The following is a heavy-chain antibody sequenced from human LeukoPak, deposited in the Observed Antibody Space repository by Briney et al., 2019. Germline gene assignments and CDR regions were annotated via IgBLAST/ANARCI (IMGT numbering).Heavy chain of an antibody. Sequence: GGSLRLSCAASGFTFRNYTMNWVRQAPGKGLEWVSYISSSSSTIYYADSVKGRFTISRDNAKNSLYLQMNSLRAEDTAVYYCASELYYYDSSGYTWLSDYWGQGTLVTVSS. CDR2: ISSSSSTI. D-gene: IGHD3-22*01. CDR1: GFTFRNYT. CDR3: ASELYYYDSSGYTWLSDY. V-gene: IGHV3-48*01. J-gene: IGHJ4*02.